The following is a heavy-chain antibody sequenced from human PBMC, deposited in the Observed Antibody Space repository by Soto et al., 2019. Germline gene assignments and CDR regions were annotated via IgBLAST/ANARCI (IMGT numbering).Heavy chain of an antibody. J-gene: IGHJ6*02. V-gene: IGHV1-69*13. CDR3: ARDWIEARITIFGVVAPPDDYYGMDV. Sequence: SVKVSCKASGCTFSSYAISWVRQAPGQGLEWMGGIIPIFGTANYAQKFQGRVTITGDESTSTAYMELSSLRSEDTAVYYCARDWIEARITIFGVVAPPDDYYGMDVWGQGTPVTVSS. D-gene: IGHD3-3*01. CDR2: IIPIFGTA. CDR1: GCTFSSYA.